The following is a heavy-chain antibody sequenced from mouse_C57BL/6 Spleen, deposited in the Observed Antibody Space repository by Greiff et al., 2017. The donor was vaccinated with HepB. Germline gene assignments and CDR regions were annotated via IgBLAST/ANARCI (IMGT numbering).Heavy chain of an antibody. Sequence: QVQLKQSGPGLVQPSQSLSITCTVSGFSLTSYGIHWVRQSPGKGLEWLGVIWSGGSTDYNAAFISRLSISKDNSKSQVFFKMNSLQADDTAIYYCARESIYYGNLYAMDYWGQGTSVTVSS. V-gene: IGHV2-2*01. CDR3: ARESIYYGNLYAMDY. J-gene: IGHJ4*01. D-gene: IGHD2-1*01. CDR2: IWSGGST. CDR1: GFSLTSYG.